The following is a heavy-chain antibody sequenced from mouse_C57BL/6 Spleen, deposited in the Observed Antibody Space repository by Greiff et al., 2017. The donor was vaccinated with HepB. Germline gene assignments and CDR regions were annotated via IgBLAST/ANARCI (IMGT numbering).Heavy chain of an antibody. CDR2: IRLKSDNYAT. V-gene: IGHV6-3*01. CDR1: GFTFSNYW. D-gene: IGHD4-1*01. J-gene: IGHJ2*01. CDR3: PTGSDY. Sequence: VQLKESGGGLVQPGGSMKLSCVASGFTFSNYWMNWVRQSPEKGLEWVAQIRLKSDNYATHYAESVKGRFTISRDDSKSSVYLQMNNLRAEDTGIYYCPTGSDYWGQGTTLTVSS.